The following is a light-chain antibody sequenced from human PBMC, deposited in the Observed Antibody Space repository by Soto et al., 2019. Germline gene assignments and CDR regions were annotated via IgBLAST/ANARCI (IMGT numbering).Light chain of an antibody. CDR2: DVS. CDR3: ASYTTSSTYV. Sequence: QSVLTQPASVSGSPGQSIAISCTGTSSDVGGYSYVSWYQQQPGKAPKLVISDVSNRPSGVSDRFSGSKSGNTASLTISGLQTEGEADYYCASYTTSSTYVFGTGNKVTVL. J-gene: IGLJ1*01. CDR1: SSDVGGYSY. V-gene: IGLV2-14*01.